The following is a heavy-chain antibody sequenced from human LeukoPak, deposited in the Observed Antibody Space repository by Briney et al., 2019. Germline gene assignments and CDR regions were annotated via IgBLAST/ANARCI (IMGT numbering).Heavy chain of an antibody. CDR1: GFTVSSNY. D-gene: IGHD7-27*01. J-gene: IGHJ4*02. CDR2: IYSGGST. Sequence: SGGSLRLSCAASGFTVSSNYMSWVRQAPGKGLEWVSVIYSGGSTYYADSVKGRFTISRDNSKNTLYLQMNSLRAEDTAVYYCARDRRLTGDDYWGQGTLVTVSS. CDR3: ARDRRLTGDDY. V-gene: IGHV3-66*02.